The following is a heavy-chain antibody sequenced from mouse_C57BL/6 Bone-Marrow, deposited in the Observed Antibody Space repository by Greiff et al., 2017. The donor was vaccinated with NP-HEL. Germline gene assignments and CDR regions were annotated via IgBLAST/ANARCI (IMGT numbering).Heavy chain of an antibody. CDR3: ARGGWLRDFDY. CDR1: GYSFTGYY. J-gene: IGHJ2*01. CDR2: INPSTGGT. D-gene: IGHD2-2*01. Sequence: VHVQQSGPELVKPGASVKISCKASGYSFTGYYMNWVKQSPEKSLEWIGEINPSTGGTTYNQKFKAKATLTVDKSSSTAYMQLKSLTSEDSAVYYCARGGWLRDFDYWGQGTTLTVSS. V-gene: IGHV1-42*01.